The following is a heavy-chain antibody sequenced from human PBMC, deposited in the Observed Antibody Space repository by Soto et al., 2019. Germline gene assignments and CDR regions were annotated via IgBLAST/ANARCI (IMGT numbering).Heavy chain of an antibody. Sequence: PSETLSLTCAVSGGSISSGGYSWSWIRQPPGKGLEWIGYIYHSGSTYYNPSLKSRVTISVDTSKNQFSLKLSSVTAADTAVYYCAMDSGYSSSWYLLGFGDTIRNYYYGMVVWGQGTTVAVSS. CDR2: IYHSGST. D-gene: IGHD6-13*01. CDR3: AMDSGYSSSWYLLGFGDTIRNYYYGMVV. V-gene: IGHV4-30-2*02. J-gene: IGHJ6*02. CDR1: GGSISSGGYS.